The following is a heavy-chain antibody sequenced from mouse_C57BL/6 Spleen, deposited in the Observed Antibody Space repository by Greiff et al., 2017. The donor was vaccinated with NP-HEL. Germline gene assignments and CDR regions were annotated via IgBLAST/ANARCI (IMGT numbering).Heavy chain of an antibody. CDR2: ISDGGSYT. D-gene: IGHD3-3*01. CDR1: GFTFSSYA. Sequence: EVMLVESGGGLVKPGGSLKLSCAASGFTFSSYAMSWVRQTPEKRLEWVATISDGGSYTYYPDNVKGRFTISRDNAKNNLYLQMSHLKSEDTAMYYGAREGDGFAYWGQGTLVTVSA. V-gene: IGHV5-4*01. CDR3: AREGDGFAY. J-gene: IGHJ3*01.